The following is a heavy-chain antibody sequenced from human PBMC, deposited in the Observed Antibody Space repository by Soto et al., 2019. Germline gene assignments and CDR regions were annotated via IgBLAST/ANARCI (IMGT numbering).Heavy chain of an antibody. CDR2: ISAYNGNT. D-gene: IGHD6-13*01. Sequence: QVQLVQSGAEVKKPGASVKVSCKASGYTFTSYGISWVRQAPGQGLEWMGWISAYNGNTYYAQKLQGRVTMTTDTSTSTAYMELRSLRSDDTAVYYCAGALATDYYCHRMDVWGQGTTVTVSS. CDR1: GYTFTSYG. J-gene: IGHJ6*02. CDR3: AGALATDYYCHRMDV. V-gene: IGHV1-18*04.